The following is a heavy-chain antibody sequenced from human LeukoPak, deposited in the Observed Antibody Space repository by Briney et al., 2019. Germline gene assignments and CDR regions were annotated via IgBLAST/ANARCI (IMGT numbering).Heavy chain of an antibody. D-gene: IGHD3-10*01. CDR2: ISSSGDAT. J-gene: IGHJ4*02. CDR1: GFTFSSYA. V-gene: IGHV3-23*01. Sequence: SGGSLRLSCAASGFTFSSYAMTWVRQAPGKGLEWVSLISSSGDATYFADSVKGRFTISRDNSKNTVFLQMNSLRVEDTAVYYCAKDDGSGSYDWWGQGTLVTVSS. CDR3: AKDDGSGSYDW.